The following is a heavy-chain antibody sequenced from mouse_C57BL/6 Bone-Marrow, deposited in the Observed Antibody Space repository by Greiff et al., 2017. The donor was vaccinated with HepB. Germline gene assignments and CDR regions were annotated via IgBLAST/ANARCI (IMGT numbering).Heavy chain of an antibody. D-gene: IGHD1-1*01. CDR1: GFSLTSYG. CDR3: ARDVITTGVGAMDY. J-gene: IGHJ4*01. V-gene: IGHV2-2*01. Sequence: QVHVKQSGPGLVQPSQCLSISCTVSGFSLTSYGVHWVRQSPGKGLEWLGVIWSGGSTDYNAAFISRLSISKDNSKSQVFFKMNSLQADDTAIYYCARDVITTGVGAMDYWGQGTSVTVTS. CDR2: IWSGGST.